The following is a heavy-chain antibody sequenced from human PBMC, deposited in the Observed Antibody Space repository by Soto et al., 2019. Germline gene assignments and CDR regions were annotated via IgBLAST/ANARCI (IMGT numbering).Heavy chain of an antibody. Sequence: HPGGSLRLSCAASGFTFSSYEMNWVRQAPGKGLEWVSYISSSGSTIYYADSVKGRFTISRDNAKNSLYLQMNSLRAEDTAVYYCAREGGSYPHYYYGMDVWGQGTTVTVSS. CDR1: GFTFSSYE. CDR3: AREGGSYPHYYYGMDV. D-gene: IGHD1-26*01. J-gene: IGHJ6*02. V-gene: IGHV3-48*03. CDR2: ISSSGSTI.